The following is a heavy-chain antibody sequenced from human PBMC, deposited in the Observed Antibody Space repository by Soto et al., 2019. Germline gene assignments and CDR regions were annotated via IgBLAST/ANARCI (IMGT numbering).Heavy chain of an antibody. CDR2: IYYSGST. J-gene: IGHJ4*02. V-gene: IGHV4-31*03. Sequence: TLSLTCTVSGGSISSGGYYWSWIRQHPGKGLEWIGYIYYSGSTYYNPSLKSRVTISVDTSKNQFSLKLSSVTAADTAVYYCARSHYGDYNSVFDYWGQGTLVTVSS. CDR1: GGSISSGGYY. CDR3: ARSHYGDYNSVFDY. D-gene: IGHD4-17*01.